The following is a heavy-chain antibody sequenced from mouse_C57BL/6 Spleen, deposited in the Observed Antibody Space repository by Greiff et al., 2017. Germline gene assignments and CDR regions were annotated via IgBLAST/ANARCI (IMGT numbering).Heavy chain of an antibody. CDR1: GFTFSDYY. D-gene: IGHD2-4*01. CDR3: ARSPYDYDEGFDY. J-gene: IGHJ2*01. V-gene: IGHV5-16*01. Sequence: EVQLVESEGGLVQPGSSMKLSCTASGFTFSDYYMAWVRQVPEKGLEWVANITYDGSSTYYLDSLKSRFIISRDNAKNILYLQMSSLKSEDTATYYCARSPYDYDEGFDYWGQGTTLTVSS. CDR2: ITYDGSST.